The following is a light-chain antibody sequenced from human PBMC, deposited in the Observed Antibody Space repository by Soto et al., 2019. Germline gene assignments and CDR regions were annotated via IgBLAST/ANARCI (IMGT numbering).Light chain of an antibody. CDR1: RSDVDGYNY. CDR3: SSYTSSSTRV. Sequence: QSALTQPASVSGPPGQSITISCTGTRSDVDGYNYVSWYQQHPGKAPKLMIYEVRNRPSGVSNRFSGSKSGNTASLTISGLQAEDEADYYCSSYTSSSTRVFGTGTKVTVL. V-gene: IGLV2-14*01. J-gene: IGLJ1*01. CDR2: EVR.